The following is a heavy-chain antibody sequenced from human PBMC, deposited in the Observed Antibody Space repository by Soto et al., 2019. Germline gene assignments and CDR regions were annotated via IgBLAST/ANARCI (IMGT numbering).Heavy chain of an antibody. Sequence: QVQLVQSGAEVKKPGASVKVSCKASGYTFTSYGISWVRQAPGQGLEWMGWISAYNGNTNYAQKLQGRVTMTTDTSTSTGYMELRSLRSDDTAVYYCASPDIAARHDGSAFDIWGQGTMVTVSS. CDR3: ASPDIAARHDGSAFDI. J-gene: IGHJ3*02. V-gene: IGHV1-18*04. CDR1: GYTFTSYG. CDR2: ISAYNGNT. D-gene: IGHD6-6*01.